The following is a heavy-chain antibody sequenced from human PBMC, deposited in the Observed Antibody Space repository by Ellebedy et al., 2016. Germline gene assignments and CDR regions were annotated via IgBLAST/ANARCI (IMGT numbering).Heavy chain of an antibody. CDR3: ARDHRFDKNKSFDY. Sequence: GGSLRLSXDGSRFGFSAYDMLWIRQPPGKGLEWVALISEDGTQTHYADSVKGRFTISRDNSKKTLDLQMNSLRGEDTAIYYCARDHRFDKNKSFDYWGQGTLVTVSS. CDR2: ISEDGTQT. V-gene: IGHV3-30*03. J-gene: IGHJ4*02. D-gene: IGHD1/OR15-1a*01. CDR1: RFGFSAYD.